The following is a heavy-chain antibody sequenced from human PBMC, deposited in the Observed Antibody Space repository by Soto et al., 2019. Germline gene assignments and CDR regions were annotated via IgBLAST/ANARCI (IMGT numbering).Heavy chain of an antibody. Sequence: QVQLVQSGAEVKKPGSSVKVSCKASGGTFSSYAISWVRQAPGQGLEWMGGIIPIFGTANYAQKFQGRVTITADESTSTAYMELRSLRSEDTAVYYCARVRNCSGGSCYSGIYYYYYGMDVWGQGTTVTVSS. D-gene: IGHD2-15*01. CDR1: GGTFSSYA. V-gene: IGHV1-69*01. J-gene: IGHJ6*02. CDR2: IIPIFGTA. CDR3: ARVRNCSGGSCYSGIYYYYYGMDV.